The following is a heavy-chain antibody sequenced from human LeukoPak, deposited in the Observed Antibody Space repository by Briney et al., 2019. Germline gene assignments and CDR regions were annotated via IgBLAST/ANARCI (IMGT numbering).Heavy chain of an antibody. CDR1: GFTFSNYA. V-gene: IGHV3-23*01. CDR3: AKHAGVSSAWLSHFDY. Sequence: GGSLRLSCAASGFTFSNYAMSWVRQAPGKGLEWVSGISATGGSTYYADSAKGQFAISRDNSKNTLSLQMNNLRADDTAVYYCAKHAGVSSAWLSHFDYWGQGTLVTVSS. D-gene: IGHD6-19*01. J-gene: IGHJ4*02. CDR2: ISATGGST.